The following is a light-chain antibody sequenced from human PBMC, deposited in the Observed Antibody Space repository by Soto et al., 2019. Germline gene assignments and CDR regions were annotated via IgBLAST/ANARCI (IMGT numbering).Light chain of an antibody. CDR3: QQYGRAPLT. V-gene: IGKV3-20*01. Sequence: ELGMTQSPGTLSLSPGETATLSCRASQSVSNNDLAWYYQKPGQAPRLLIYGASNRATGVPDRFSASGSGTDFTRTISSLEPEDFALYDCQQYGRAPLTFGQGTKVDSK. J-gene: IGKJ1*01. CDR2: GAS. CDR1: QSVSNND.